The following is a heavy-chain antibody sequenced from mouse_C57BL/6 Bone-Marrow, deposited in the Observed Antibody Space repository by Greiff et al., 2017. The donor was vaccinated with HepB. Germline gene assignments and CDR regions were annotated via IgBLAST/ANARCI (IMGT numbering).Heavy chain of an antibody. D-gene: IGHD2-1*01. CDR2: ILPGSGST. CDR3: AKDGIYGYDY. Sequence: QVQLKESGAELMKPGASVKLSCKATGYTFTGYWIEWVKQRPGHGLEWIGEILPGSGSTNYNEKFKGKATFTADTSSNTAYMQLSSLTTEGAAIYDCAKDGIYGYDYWGQGTTLTVSS. V-gene: IGHV1-9*01. CDR1: GYTFTGYW. J-gene: IGHJ2*01.